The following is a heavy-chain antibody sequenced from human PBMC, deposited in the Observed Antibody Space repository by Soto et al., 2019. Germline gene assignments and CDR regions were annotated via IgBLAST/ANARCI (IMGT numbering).Heavy chain of an antibody. CDR2: LSPSYPYT. CDR3: AKDYYYDSSGYPWAFDI. D-gene: IGHD3-22*01. CDR1: GFDFSTFG. V-gene: IGHV3-21*01. J-gene: IGHJ3*02. Sequence: GGSLRLSCAASGFDFSTFGMNWVRQAPGKGLEWVSFLSPSYPYTSYADSVKGRFTISGDNAKNSVSLQMNSLRAEDTAVYYCAKDYYYDSSGYPWAFDIWGQGTMVTVSS.